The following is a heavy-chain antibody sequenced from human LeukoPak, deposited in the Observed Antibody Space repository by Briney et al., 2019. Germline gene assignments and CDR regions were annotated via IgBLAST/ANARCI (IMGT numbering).Heavy chain of an antibody. CDR3: ARVDNNGLYSEYFDH. Sequence: PGGSLRFSCVASGFTFSSHGMNWVRQAPGKGLEWVSSITSTSTYIYYGDSVKGRFTTSRDNAKNSLFLQMHSLRAEDTAVYYCARVDNNGLYSEYFDHWGQGTLVIVSS. V-gene: IGHV3-21*01. CDR1: GFTFSSHG. J-gene: IGHJ1*01. CDR2: ITSTSTYI. D-gene: IGHD6-19*01.